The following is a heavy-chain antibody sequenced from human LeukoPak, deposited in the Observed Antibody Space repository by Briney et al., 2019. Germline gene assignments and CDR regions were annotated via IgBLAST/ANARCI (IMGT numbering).Heavy chain of an antibody. J-gene: IGHJ5*02. CDR2: IYYSGST. Sequence: SETLSLTCTVSGGSISSSSYYWGWIRQPPGKGLEWIGSIYYSGSTYYNPSLKSRVTISVDTSKDQFSLKLSSVTAADTAVYHCARQGIAAAGTGDWFDPWGQGTLVTVSS. CDR3: ARQGIAAAGTGDWFDP. CDR1: GGSISSSSYY. V-gene: IGHV4-39*01. D-gene: IGHD6-13*01.